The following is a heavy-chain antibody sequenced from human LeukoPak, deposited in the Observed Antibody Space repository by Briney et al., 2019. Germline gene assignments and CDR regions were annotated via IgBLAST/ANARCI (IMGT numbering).Heavy chain of an antibody. CDR2: INPNSGGT. J-gene: IGHJ3*02. Sequence: ASVKASCKASGYTFTGYYMHWVRQAPGQGLEWMGWINPNSGGTNYAQKFQGRVTITRDTSISTAYMELSRLRSDDTAVYYCARVVTVIGDAFDIWGQGTMVTVSS. D-gene: IGHD2-21*01. CDR3: ARVVTVIGDAFDI. CDR1: GYTFTGYY. V-gene: IGHV1-2*02.